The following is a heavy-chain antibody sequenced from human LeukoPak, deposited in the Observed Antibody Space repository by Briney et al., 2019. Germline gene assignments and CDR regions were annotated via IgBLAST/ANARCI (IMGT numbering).Heavy chain of an antibody. Sequence: SETLSLTCAVSGGSISSGGYSWSWIRQPPGKGLEWIGYIYHSGSTYYNPSLKSRVTISVDRSKNQFSLKLSSVTAADAAVYYCARGVNYWGQGTLVTVSS. J-gene: IGHJ4*02. CDR1: GGSISSGGYS. CDR3: ARGVNY. CDR2: IYHSGST. V-gene: IGHV4-30-2*01.